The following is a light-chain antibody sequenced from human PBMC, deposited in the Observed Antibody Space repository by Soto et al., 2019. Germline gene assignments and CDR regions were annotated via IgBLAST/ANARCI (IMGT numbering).Light chain of an antibody. CDR1: QSVGSSY. V-gene: IGKV3D-20*01. J-gene: IGKJ5*01. CDR2: DTS. Sequence: EIVLTQSPATLSLSPGDRATLSCGASQSVGSSYLAWYQQKPGLAPRLLIYDTSTRATGIPDRFIGSGSGTDFTLTISRLEPEDFAVYYCQQYVTSSITFGQGTRLEI. CDR3: QQYVTSSIT.